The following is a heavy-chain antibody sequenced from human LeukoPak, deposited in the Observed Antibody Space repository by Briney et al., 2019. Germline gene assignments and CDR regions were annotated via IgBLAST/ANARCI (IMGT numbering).Heavy chain of an antibody. D-gene: IGHD6-13*01. V-gene: IGHV4-39*01. CDR1: GGSISSSSYY. CDR3: ARGQWSSSSYGFDY. J-gene: IGHJ4*02. CDR2: IYYSGTT. Sequence: SETLSLTCTVSGGSISSSSYYWGWIRQPPGKGLEWIGSIYYSGTTYYNPSLNPSLRSRVTIFVDTSKKQLSLKLSSVTATDTAMYYCARGQWSSSSYGFDYWGQGTLVTVSS.